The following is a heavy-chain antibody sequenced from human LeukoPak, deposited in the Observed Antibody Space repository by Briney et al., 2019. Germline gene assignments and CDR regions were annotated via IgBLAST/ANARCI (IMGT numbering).Heavy chain of an antibody. D-gene: IGHD6-19*01. Sequence: PGGSLRLSCAASGFTFSNAWMNWVRQAPGKGLEWVGRIKSKTDGGTTDYAAPVKGRFTISRDDSKNTLYLQMNSLRAEDTAVYYCARDIKWLGRYHYYGLDVWGQGTTVTVSS. CDR1: GFTFSNAW. J-gene: IGHJ6*02. CDR3: ARDIKWLGRYHYYGLDV. CDR2: IKSKTDGGTT. V-gene: IGHV3-15*07.